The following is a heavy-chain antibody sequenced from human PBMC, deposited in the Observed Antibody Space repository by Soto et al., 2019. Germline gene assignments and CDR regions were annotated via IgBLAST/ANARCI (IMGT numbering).Heavy chain of an antibody. J-gene: IGHJ4*02. CDR2: ISSNGGST. V-gene: IGHV3-64D*08. CDR1: GFTFSSYA. CDR3: VKVGKDHWNSDYY. D-gene: IGHD1-7*01. Sequence: PGGSLRLSCSASGFTFSSYAMHWVRQAPGKGLEYVSAISSNGGSTYYADSVKGRFTISRDNSKNTLYLQMSSLRAEDTAVYYCVKVGKDHWNSDYYWGQGTLVTVSS.